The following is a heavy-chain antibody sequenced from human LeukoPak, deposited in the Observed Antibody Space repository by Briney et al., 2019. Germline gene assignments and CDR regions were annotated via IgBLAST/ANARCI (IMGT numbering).Heavy chain of an antibody. D-gene: IGHD2-2*01. V-gene: IGHV1-18*01. CDR2: ISAYNGNT. Sequence: GASVKVSCKASGYTFISYGISWVRQAPGQGLEWMGWISAYNGNTNYAQKLQGRVTMTTDTSTSTAYMELRSLRSEDTAVYYCARDRAYCSSTSCYDAFDIWGQGTMVTVSS. J-gene: IGHJ3*02. CDR1: GYTFISYG. CDR3: ARDRAYCSSTSCYDAFDI.